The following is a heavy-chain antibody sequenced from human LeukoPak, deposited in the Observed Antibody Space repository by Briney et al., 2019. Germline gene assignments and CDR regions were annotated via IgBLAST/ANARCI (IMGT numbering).Heavy chain of an antibody. Sequence: SETLSLTCAVSGGSISSYYWSWIRQPAGKGLEWIGRIYTSGSTNYNPSLKSRVTMSVDTSKNQFSLKLSSVTAADTAVYYCARGGETRTRNAFDIWGQGTMVTVSS. CDR3: ARGGETRTRNAFDI. D-gene: IGHD3-10*01. V-gene: IGHV4-4*07. CDR1: GGSISSYY. J-gene: IGHJ3*02. CDR2: IYTSGST.